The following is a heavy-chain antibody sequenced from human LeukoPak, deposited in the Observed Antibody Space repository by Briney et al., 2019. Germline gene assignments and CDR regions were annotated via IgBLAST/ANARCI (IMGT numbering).Heavy chain of an antibody. V-gene: IGHV4-59*01. CDR1: GGSISSYY. CDR2: IYYSGST. Sequence: SETLSLTCTVSGGSISSYYWSWIRQPPGKGLEWIGYIYYSGSTNYNPSLKSRVTISVDTSKNQFSLKLSSVTAADTAVYYCARAVQDMVTYDYWGQGTLVTVSS. D-gene: IGHD5-18*01. CDR3: ARAVQDMVTYDY. J-gene: IGHJ4*02.